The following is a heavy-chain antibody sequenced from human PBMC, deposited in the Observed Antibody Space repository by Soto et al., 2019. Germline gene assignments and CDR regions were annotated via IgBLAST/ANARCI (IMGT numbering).Heavy chain of an antibody. V-gene: IGHV1-46*01. J-gene: IGHJ3*02. Sequence: QVQLVQSGAEVKKPGASVKVSCKASGYTFTSYYMHWVRQAPGQGLEWMGIINPSGGSTSYGQKFQGNVTLTREPATSIGHMGVSRLRSWDTGVFFWARKFSPATAFDIWGQGTMVTVSS. CDR1: GYTFTSYY. CDR3: ARKFSPATAFDI. CDR2: INPSGGST. D-gene: IGHD2-2*01.